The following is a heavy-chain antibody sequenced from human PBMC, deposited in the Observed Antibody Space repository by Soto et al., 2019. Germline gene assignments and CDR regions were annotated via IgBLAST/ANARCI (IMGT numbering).Heavy chain of an antibody. Sequence: QVQLVQSGAEVKKPGASVKVSCKASGYTFSNYGISWGRQGPGQGLEMMGWISGYNGNTHYEEKVQDRIKMTTDTSTSTTYLELRSLGSDDTAVYFCARAPGFGFGYSYAFAMDVWGEGTTVTVSS. D-gene: IGHD5-18*01. CDR1: GYTFSNYG. V-gene: IGHV1-18*01. J-gene: IGHJ6*04. CDR2: ISGYNGNT. CDR3: ARAPGFGFGYSYAFAMDV.